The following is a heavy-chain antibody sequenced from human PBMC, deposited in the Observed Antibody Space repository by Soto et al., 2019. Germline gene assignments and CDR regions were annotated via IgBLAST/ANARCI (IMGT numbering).Heavy chain of an antibody. D-gene: IGHD6-13*01. J-gene: IGHJ4*02. CDR2: ISYDGSNK. V-gene: IGHV3-30-3*01. CDR3: ARDRYFGAAAGTGGY. CDR1: GFTFSSYA. Sequence: PGGSLRLSCAASGFTFSSYAMHWVRQAPGKGLEWVAVISYDGSNKYYADSVKGRFTISRDNSKNTLYLQMNSLRAEDTAVYYCARDRYFGAAAGTGGYWGQGTLVTVSS.